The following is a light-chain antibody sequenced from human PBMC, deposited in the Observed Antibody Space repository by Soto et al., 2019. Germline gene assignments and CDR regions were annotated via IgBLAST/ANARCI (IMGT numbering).Light chain of an antibody. CDR3: AAWDDSLNGFYV. Sequence: QSVLTQPPSASGTPGQRVTISCSGSSSNIGSNTVNWYQQLPGTAPKLLIYSNNQRPSGVPDRFSGSKSGTSASLAISGLQCEDEADYYCAAWDDSLNGFYVVGTGTKVTVL. CDR1: SSNIGSNT. CDR2: SNN. J-gene: IGLJ1*01. V-gene: IGLV1-44*01.